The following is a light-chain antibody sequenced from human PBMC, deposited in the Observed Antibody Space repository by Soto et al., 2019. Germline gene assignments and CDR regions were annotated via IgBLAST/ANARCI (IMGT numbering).Light chain of an antibody. Sequence: QSVLTQPRSVSGSPGQSVAIYCTGTSSDVGGYNYVSWYQQHPGKAPKLMIYDVTKRPSGVPDRFSASKSGNTASLTISGLQADDEADYYCCSYAGSYSYVFGTGTKVTVL. CDR1: SSDVGGYNY. J-gene: IGLJ1*01. V-gene: IGLV2-11*01. CDR2: DVT. CDR3: CSYAGSYSYV.